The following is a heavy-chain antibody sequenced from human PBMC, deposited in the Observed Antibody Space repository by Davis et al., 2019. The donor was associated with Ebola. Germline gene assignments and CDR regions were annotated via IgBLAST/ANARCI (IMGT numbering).Heavy chain of an antibody. D-gene: IGHD6-6*01. J-gene: IGHJ5*02. CDR1: GGSFSGYY. V-gene: IGHV4-34*01. Sequence: MPSETLSLTCAVYGGSFSGYYWSWIRQPPGKGLEWIWEINHSGSTNYNPSLKSRVTISVDTSKNQFSLKLSSVTAADTAVYYCARGRGYSSSGGKFDPWGQGTLVTVSS. CDR2: INHSGST. CDR3: ARGRGYSSSGGKFDP.